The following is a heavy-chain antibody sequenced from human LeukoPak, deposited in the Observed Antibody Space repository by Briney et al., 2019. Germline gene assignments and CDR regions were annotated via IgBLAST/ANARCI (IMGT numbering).Heavy chain of an antibody. Sequence: GGSLRLSCVASGFTFSSYDMYCVRQAPGKGLEWVAFIRYDGSNKNYADSVKGRFTISRDNSKNTLYLQMNGLRAEDTAVYYCAAELGYWGQGTLVTVSS. CDR1: GFTFSSYD. CDR2: IRYDGSNK. V-gene: IGHV3-30*02. J-gene: IGHJ4*02. CDR3: AAELGY.